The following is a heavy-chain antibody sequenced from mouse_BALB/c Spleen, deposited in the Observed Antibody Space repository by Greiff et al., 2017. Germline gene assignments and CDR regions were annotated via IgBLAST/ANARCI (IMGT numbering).Heavy chain of an antibody. CDR2: ISSGGSYT. Sequence: VQLQESGGDLVKPGGSLKLSCAASGFTFSSYGMSWVRQTPDKRLEWVATISSGGSYTYYPDSVKGRFTISRDNAKNTLYLQMSSLKSEDTAMYYCARHETTVVATDRYFDYWGQGTTLTVSS. D-gene: IGHD1-1*01. CDR1: GFTFSSYG. CDR3: ARHETTVVATDRYFDY. V-gene: IGHV5-6*01. J-gene: IGHJ2*01.